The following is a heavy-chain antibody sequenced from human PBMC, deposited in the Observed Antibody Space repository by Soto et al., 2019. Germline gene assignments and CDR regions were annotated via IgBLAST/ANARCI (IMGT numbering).Heavy chain of an antibody. CDR3: ARGTENLGYCSGGSCSTFDY. CDR2: INAGNGNT. D-gene: IGHD2-15*01. CDR1: GYPFTSYA. J-gene: IGHJ4*02. V-gene: IGHV1-3*01. Sequence: XSVKVSCKASGYPFTSYAMHWVRQAPGQRLEWMGWINAGNGNTKYSQKFQGRVTITRDTSASTAHMELSSLRSEDTAVYYCARGTENLGYCSGGSCSTFDYWGQGTLVTVSS.